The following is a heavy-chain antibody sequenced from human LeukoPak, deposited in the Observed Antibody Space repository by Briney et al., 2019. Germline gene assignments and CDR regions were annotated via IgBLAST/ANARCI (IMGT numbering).Heavy chain of an antibody. V-gene: IGHV4-39*01. Sequence: SETLSLTCTVSGASISNNNYCWGWIRQPPGKGLEWIGSIYYSGSTYYNPSLKSRVTISVDTSKNQFSLKVSSVTAADTSVYYCARHQWEVAGSDFWGQGTLVTVSS. CDR2: IYYSGST. CDR3: ARHQWEVAGSDF. D-gene: IGHD6-19*01. CDR1: GASISNNNYC. J-gene: IGHJ4*02.